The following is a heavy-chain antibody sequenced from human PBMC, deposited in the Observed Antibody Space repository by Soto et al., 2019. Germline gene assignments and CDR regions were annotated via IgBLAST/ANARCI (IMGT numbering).Heavy chain of an antibody. D-gene: IGHD3-10*01. CDR2: IYYSGST. Sequence: PSETLSLTCTVSGCSISSYYWSWIRQPPGKGLEWIGYIYYSGSTNYNPSLKSRVTTSVDTSKNQFSLKLSSVTAADTAVYYCAREDSGPDEGGPLFDYWGQGTLVTVSS. V-gene: IGHV4-59*01. CDR3: AREDSGPDEGGPLFDY. J-gene: IGHJ4*02. CDR1: GCSISSYY.